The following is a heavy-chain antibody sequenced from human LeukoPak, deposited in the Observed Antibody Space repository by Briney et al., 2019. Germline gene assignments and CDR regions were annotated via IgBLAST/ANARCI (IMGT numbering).Heavy chain of an antibody. CDR3: ARDLRLLLADDAFDI. CDR2: ISSSGSTI. V-gene: IGHV3-11*04. D-gene: IGHD3-22*01. CDR1: GFTFSDYY. Sequence: GGSLRLSCAASGFTFSDYYMSWIRQAPGKGLEWVSYISSSGSTIYYADSVKGRFTISRDNAKNSLYLQMNSLRAEDTAVYYCARDLRLLLADDAFDIWGQGTMVTVSS. J-gene: IGHJ3*02.